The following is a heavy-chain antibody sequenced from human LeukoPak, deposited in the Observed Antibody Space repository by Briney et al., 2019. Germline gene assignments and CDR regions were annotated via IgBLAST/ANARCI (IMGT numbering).Heavy chain of an antibody. CDR2: IIPIFGTA. CDR1: GGTFSSYA. D-gene: IGHD2-2*01. J-gene: IGHJ1*01. Sequence: SVKVSCKASGGTFSSYAISWVRQAPGQGLEWMGGIIPIFGTANYAQKFQGRVTITADESTSTAYMELSSLRSEDTAVYYCARSGACSSTSCPSQHWGQGTLVTVSS. CDR3: ARSGACSSTSCPSQH. V-gene: IGHV1-69*13.